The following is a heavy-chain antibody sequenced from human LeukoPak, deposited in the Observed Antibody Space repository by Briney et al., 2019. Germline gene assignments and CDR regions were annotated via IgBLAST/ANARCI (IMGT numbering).Heavy chain of an antibody. CDR2: MNPNTGNA. CDR1: GYTFTRQD. Sequence: ASVKVSCKTSGYTFTRQDIHWVRQGTGQGLEWIGWMNPNTGNAGYAPAFQGRVTMTRNTAISTAYMEVSGLRSDDTAVFFCVRGFDGSETYYFDYWGQGTLVAVSS. D-gene: IGHD1-14*01. V-gene: IGHV1-8*01. J-gene: IGHJ4*02. CDR3: VRGFDGSETYYFDY.